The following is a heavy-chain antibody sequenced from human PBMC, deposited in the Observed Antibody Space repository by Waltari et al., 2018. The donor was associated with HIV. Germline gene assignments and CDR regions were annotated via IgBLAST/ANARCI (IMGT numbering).Heavy chain of an antibody. CDR3: ATHLGVGTYDWFDP. D-gene: IGHD1-26*01. J-gene: IGHJ5*02. Sequence: EVQLVQSGAEVKKPGESLKISCTGSGYTFSRFWIGWVRQMPGKGLEWMGIIYPSDSDTRYSPSFQGQVTISADKSINTAYLQWSRLEASDTAMYFCATHLGVGTYDWFDPWGQGTQVTVSS. CDR2: IYPSDSDT. V-gene: IGHV5-51*01. CDR1: GYTFSRFW.